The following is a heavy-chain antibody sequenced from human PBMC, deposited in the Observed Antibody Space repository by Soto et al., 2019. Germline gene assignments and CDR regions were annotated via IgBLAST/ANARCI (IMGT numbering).Heavy chain of an antibody. V-gene: IGHV2-5*02. Sequence: QVTLKESGPSLVKPTEPLTLTCTFSGFSLSANGMGVGWFRQPPGKALEWLAVIFWDDNKRYSPSLKTRLTITKDTSKNQVVLRMTNVDPVDTATYFCAHRPRSGSYYPSWGQGTLVTVSS. CDR2: IFWDDNK. D-gene: IGHD1-26*01. J-gene: IGHJ5*02. CDR3: AHRPRSGSYYPS. CDR1: GFSLSANGMG.